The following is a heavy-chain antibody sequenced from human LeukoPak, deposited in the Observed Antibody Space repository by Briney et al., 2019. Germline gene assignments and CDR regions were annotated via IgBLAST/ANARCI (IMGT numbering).Heavy chain of an antibody. J-gene: IGHJ4*02. Sequence: GGSLRLSCAASGFTFGIYAMNWVRQAPGKGLEWVSYIGPSGSNIYYADSVKGRFTISRDNAKDSLYLQMNSLRAEDAAVYYCARVDRGFHIVVDYWGQGTLVTVSS. CDR1: GFTFGIYA. V-gene: IGHV3-48*01. CDR3: ARVDRGFHIVVDY. CDR2: IGPSGSNI. D-gene: IGHD2-21*01.